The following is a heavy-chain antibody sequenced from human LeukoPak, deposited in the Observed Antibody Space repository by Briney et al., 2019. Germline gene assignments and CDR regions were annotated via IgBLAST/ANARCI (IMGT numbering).Heavy chain of an antibody. CDR2: IKSKTDGGAI. Sequence: GGSLRLSCAASGFSFTNAWMNWVRQAPGKGLEWVGRIKSKTDGGAIHYAAPVRGRFSISRDDSINTVCLQMDSLKADDTAVYYCLIRLRSTIGVDYWGQGTLVTVSS. CDR1: GFSFTNAW. D-gene: IGHD5/OR15-5a*01. V-gene: IGHV3-15*01. CDR3: LIRLRSTIGVDY. J-gene: IGHJ4*01.